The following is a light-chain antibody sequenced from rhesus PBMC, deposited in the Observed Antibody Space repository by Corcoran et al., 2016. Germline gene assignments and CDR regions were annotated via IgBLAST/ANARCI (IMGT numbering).Light chain of an antibody. CDR3: MQGTHWPPFT. J-gene: IGKJ3*01. CDR2: QVS. CDR1: QSLVHSDGKTS. Sequence: DVVMTQSPLSLPATLGQPASISCRSSQSLVHSDGKTSLNWLQQKPGQPPRRLIYQVSKRDSGVPDRFSGSGAGTDFTLKISRVEAEDVGVYYCMQGTHWPPFTFGPGTKLDIK. V-gene: IGKV2S9*01.